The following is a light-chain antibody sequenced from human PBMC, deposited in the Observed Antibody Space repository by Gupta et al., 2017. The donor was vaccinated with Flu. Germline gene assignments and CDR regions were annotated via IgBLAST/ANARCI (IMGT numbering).Light chain of an antibody. J-gene: IGKJ2*01. Sequence: DIVMTQSPLSLHVTPGEPASISCRSSQSFLHSNGYNYLDWYLQKPVQSPQLLIYLGANRASGVPDRFSGSGSGTDFTLKISRVEAEDVGVYYCRQARQTPPAFGQGTKLEIK. CDR3: RQARQTPPA. CDR2: LGA. V-gene: IGKV2-28*01. CDR1: QSFLHSNGYNY.